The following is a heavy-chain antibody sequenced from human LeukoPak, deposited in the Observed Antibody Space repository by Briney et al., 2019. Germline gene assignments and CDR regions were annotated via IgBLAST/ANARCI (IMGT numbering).Heavy chain of an antibody. Sequence: ASETLSLTCAVYGGSFSGYYWSWIRQPPGKGLEWIGEINHSGSTNYNPSLKSRVTISVDTSKNQFSLKLSSVTAADTAVYYCARLQRTPYYGMDVWGQGTTVTVSS. J-gene: IGHJ6*02. CDR2: INHSGST. CDR3: ARLQRTPYYGMDV. CDR1: GGSFSGYY. V-gene: IGHV4-34*01.